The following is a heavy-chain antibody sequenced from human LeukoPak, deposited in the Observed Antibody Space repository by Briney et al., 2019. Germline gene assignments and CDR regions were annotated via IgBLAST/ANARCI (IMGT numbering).Heavy chain of an antibody. D-gene: IGHD3-10*01. V-gene: IGHV4-34*01. Sequence: SETLSLTCAVYGGSFCGYYWSWIRQPPGKGLEWIGEINHSGSTNYNPSLKSRVTISVDTSKNQFSLKLSSVTAADTAVYYCARGPSGSGIVRWWPFDYWGQGTLVTVSS. J-gene: IGHJ4*02. CDR1: GGSFCGYY. CDR2: INHSGST. CDR3: ARGPSGSGIVRWWPFDY.